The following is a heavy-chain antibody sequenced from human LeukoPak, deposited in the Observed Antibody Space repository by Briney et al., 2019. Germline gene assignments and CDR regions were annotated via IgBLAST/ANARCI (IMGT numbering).Heavy chain of an antibody. CDR3: TTSRSTAMVPKNQRIHYGMDV. CDR1: GFTFSNAW. D-gene: IGHD5-18*01. V-gene: IGHV3-15*01. J-gene: IGHJ6*04. CDR2: IKSKTDGGTT. Sequence: KAGGSLRLSCAASGFTFSNAWMSWVRQAPGKGLEWVGRIKSKTDGGTTDYAAPVKGRFTISRDDSKNTLYLQMNSLKTEDTAVYYCTTSRSTAMVPKNQRIHYGMDVWGKGTTVTVSS.